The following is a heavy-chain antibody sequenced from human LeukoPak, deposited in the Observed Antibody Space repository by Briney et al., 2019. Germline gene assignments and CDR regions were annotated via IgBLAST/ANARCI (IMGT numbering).Heavy chain of an antibody. J-gene: IGHJ4*02. CDR1: GGSISSSSYF. CDR2: IYYSGKT. CDR3: ARVGSCGGGTCAWDY. V-gene: IGHV4-39*01. D-gene: IGHD2-15*01. Sequence: SETLSLTCTVSGGSISSSSYFWGWIRQPPGKGLECIAIIYYSGKTHYNPSLRSRVTISIDTSKNQFSLKLSPMTAADTALYYCARVGSCGGGTCAWDYWGLGTLVTVSS.